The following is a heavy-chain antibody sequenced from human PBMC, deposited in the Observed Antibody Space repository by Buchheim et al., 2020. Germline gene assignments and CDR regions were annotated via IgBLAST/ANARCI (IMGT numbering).Heavy chain of an antibody. CDR3: AREGLVRSTDFDY. CDR1: GFTFSNYE. V-gene: IGHV3-48*03. J-gene: IGHJ4*02. CDR2: IDGSGTAI. D-gene: IGHD2-8*02. Sequence: EVQLVESGGGLVQPGGSLRLPCAASGFTFSNYEMNWVRQAPGKGLEWLSYIDGSGTAIYYADSVKGRFTISRDNAKNSLFLQMNSLRAEDTAVYYCAREGLVRSTDFDYWGQGTL.